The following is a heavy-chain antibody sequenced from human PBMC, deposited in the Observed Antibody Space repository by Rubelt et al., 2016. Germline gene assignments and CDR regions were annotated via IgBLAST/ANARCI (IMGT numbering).Heavy chain of an antibody. J-gene: IGHJ4*02. Sequence: EVQLVESGGGLVQPGRSLRLSCAASGFTFSNYWMHWVRQAPGKGLVWVSRINGDGSSTSYADSAEGRFTISRDNSKNTLYRQMVSLRSGDTALYDCANSWSYCGDGCFTYHFEYWGQGVLVTVAS. CDR2: INGDGSST. CDR1: GFTFSNYW. D-gene: IGHD2-21*02. CDR3: ANSWSYCGDGCFTYHFEY. V-gene: IGHV3-74*02.